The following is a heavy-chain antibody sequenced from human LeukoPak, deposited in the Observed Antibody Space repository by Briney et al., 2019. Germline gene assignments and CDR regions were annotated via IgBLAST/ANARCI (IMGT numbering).Heavy chain of an antibody. J-gene: IGHJ5*02. CDR3: ARARIRGSSWDP. Sequence: ASVKVSCKASGYTFTGYYMHWVRQAPGQGLEWMGRINPNSGGTNYAQKFQGRVTMTRDTSISTAYMELSRLRSDDTAVYYCARARIRGSSWDPWGQGTLVTVSS. CDR2: INPNSGGT. D-gene: IGHD6-13*01. V-gene: IGHV1-2*06. CDR1: GYTFTGYY.